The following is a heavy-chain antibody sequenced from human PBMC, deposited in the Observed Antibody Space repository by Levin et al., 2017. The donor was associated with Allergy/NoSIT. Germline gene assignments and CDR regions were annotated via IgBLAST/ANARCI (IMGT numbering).Heavy chain of an antibody. Sequence: HAGGSLRLSCAASGFTFTTYAMSWVRQAPGKGLEWVSAISASGGSTYYADSVKGRFTVSRDNSKNTLYLQMNSLRAEDTAVYYCAKEIPSPSPGASGDYGMDGWGQGTTVTVSS. CDR2: ISASGGST. CDR3: AKEIPSPSPGASGDYGMDG. J-gene: IGHJ6*02. CDR1: GFTFTTYA. V-gene: IGHV3-23*01. D-gene: IGHD3-10*01.